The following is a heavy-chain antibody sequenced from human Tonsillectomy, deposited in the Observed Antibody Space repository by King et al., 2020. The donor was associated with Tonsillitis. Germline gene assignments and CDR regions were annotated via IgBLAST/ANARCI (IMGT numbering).Heavy chain of an antibody. V-gene: IGHV4-34*01. CDR3: ARGPEEEQQLVGDWFDP. D-gene: IGHD6-13*01. CDR1: GGSFSGYY. Sequence: VQLQQWGAGLLKPSETLSLTCAVYGGSFSGYYWSWIRQPPGKGREWIGEINHSGSANYNPSLKSLVTISVDTSKNQLSLKLSPVTAADTAVYYCARGPEEEQQLVGDWFDPWGQGTLVTVSS. J-gene: IGHJ5*02. CDR2: INHSGSA.